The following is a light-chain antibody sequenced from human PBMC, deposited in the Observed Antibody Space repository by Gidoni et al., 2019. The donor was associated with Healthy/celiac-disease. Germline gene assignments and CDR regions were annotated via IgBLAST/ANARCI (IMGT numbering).Light chain of an antibody. V-gene: IGLV2-11*01. J-gene: IGLJ3*02. CDR3: CSYAGSYTWV. CDR2: DVS. Sequence: QSALTQPRSVSGSPGQSVTISCTGPSSDVGGYNDVSWYQQHPGKAPKLMIYDVSKRPSGVPDRFSGSKSGNTASLTISVLQAEDEADYYCCSYAGSYTWVFGGGTKLTVL. CDR1: SSDVGGYND.